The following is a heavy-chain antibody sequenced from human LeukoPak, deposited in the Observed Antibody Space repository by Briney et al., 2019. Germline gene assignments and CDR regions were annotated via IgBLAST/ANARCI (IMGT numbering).Heavy chain of an antibody. CDR3: ARTVGSGPFDY. V-gene: IGHV4-39*07. CDR1: GGSISSNYY. J-gene: IGHJ4*02. D-gene: IGHD3-10*01. Sequence: AETLSLTCTVSGGSISSNYYWGWIRQPPGKGLEWIGIIYYSGSTYYNPSLKSRVTISVDTSKNQFSLKLNSVTAADTAVYYCARTVGSGPFDYWGQGTLVTVSS. CDR2: IYYSGST.